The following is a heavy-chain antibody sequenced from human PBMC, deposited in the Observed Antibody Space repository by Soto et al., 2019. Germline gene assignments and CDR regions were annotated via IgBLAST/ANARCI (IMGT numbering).Heavy chain of an antibody. V-gene: IGHV3-72*01. CDR2: TRNKANSYTT. J-gene: IGHJ4*02. Sequence: GGSLRLSCAASGVTFSDHYMDWVRQAPGKGLEWVGRTRNKANSYTTEYAASVKGRFTISRDDSKNSLYLQMNSLKTEDTDVYYCASNRFGALDYWGQGTLVTVSS. D-gene: IGHD3-10*01. CDR1: GVTFSDHY. CDR3: ASNRFGALDY.